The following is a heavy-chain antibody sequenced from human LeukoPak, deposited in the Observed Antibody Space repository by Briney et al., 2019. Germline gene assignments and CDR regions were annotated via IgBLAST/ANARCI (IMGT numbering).Heavy chain of an antibody. Sequence: ASVKVSCKASGYTFTSYGISWVRQAPGQGLEWMGWISAYNGNTNYAQTLQGRVTMTTDTSTSTAYMELRSLRSDDTAVYYCARATPPPYDILTGYPDYWGQGTLVTVSS. CDR3: ARATPPPYDILTGYPDY. D-gene: IGHD3-9*01. CDR2: ISAYNGNT. V-gene: IGHV1-18*01. J-gene: IGHJ4*02. CDR1: GYTFTSYG.